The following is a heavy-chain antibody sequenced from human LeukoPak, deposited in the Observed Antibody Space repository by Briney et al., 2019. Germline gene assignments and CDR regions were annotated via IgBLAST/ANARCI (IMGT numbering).Heavy chain of an antibody. V-gene: IGHV3-64D*09. CDR3: VTLGLASPSDY. D-gene: IGHD3/OR15-3a*01. Sequence: GGSLRLSCSASGFTFSTYAAHWVRQAPGKGLEYVSAISSNGGSTYYADSVRGRFTISRDNSKNTLYLQMTSLRTEDTAVNYCVTLGLASPSDYWGQGTLVTVSS. J-gene: IGHJ4*02. CDR1: GFTFSTYA. CDR2: ISSNGGST.